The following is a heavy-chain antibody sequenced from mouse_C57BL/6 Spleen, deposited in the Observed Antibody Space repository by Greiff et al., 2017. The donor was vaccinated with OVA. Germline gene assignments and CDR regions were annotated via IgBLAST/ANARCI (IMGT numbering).Heavy chain of an antibody. CDR3: ARGLYFDY. CDR1: GYAFSSSW. V-gene: IGHV1-82*01. D-gene: IGHD3-1*01. CDR2: IYPGDGDT. Sequence: QVQLQQSGPELVKPGASVKISCKASGYAFSSSWMNWVKQRPGKGLEWIGRIYPGDGDTNYNGKLKGKATLTADKSSSTAYMQLSSLTSEDSAVYFCARGLYFDYWGQGTTLTVSS. J-gene: IGHJ2*01.